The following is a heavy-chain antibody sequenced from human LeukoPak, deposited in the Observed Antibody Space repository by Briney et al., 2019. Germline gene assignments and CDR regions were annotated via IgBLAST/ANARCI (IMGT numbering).Heavy chain of an antibody. D-gene: IGHD4-17*01. V-gene: IGHV3-53*01. Sequence: GGSLRLSCAASGFTVSSNYMSWVRQAPGKGLEWVSVIYSGGSTYYADSVKGRFTISRDNSKNTLYLQMNSLRADDTAVYYCAKAKIDSGDGEYWGQGTLVTVSS. CDR2: IYSGGST. J-gene: IGHJ4*02. CDR3: AKAKIDSGDGEY. CDR1: GFTVSSNY.